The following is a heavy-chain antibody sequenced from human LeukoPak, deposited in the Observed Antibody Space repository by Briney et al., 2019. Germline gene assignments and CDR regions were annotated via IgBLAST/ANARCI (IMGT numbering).Heavy chain of an antibody. CDR2: ISAYNGNT. D-gene: IGHD1-1*01. J-gene: IGHJ6*02. Sequence: ASVKVSCKASGYTFTSYGISWVRQAPGQGLEWMGWISAYNGNTNYAQKLQGRVTMTTDTSTSTAYMELRSLRSDDTAVYYCARIRVSQLEGRGPKTDYYYYGMDVWGQGTTVTVSS. V-gene: IGHV1-18*01. CDR1: GYTFTSYG. CDR3: ARIRVSQLEGRGPKTDYYYYGMDV.